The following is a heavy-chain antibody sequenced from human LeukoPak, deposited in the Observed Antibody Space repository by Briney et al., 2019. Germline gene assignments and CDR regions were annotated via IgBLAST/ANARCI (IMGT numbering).Heavy chain of an antibody. J-gene: IGHJ4*02. V-gene: IGHV1-2*06. CDR1: GYTFSGYY. D-gene: IGHD6-19*01. CDR3: ARDSERYSSGLEPLDY. CDR2: INPNSGGT. Sequence: ASVKVSCKASGYTFSGYYMHWVRQAPGQGLEGMGRINPNSGGTNYAQKFQGRVTMTRDTSISTAYMELSRLRSDDTAVYYCARDSERYSSGLEPLDYWGQGTLVTVSS.